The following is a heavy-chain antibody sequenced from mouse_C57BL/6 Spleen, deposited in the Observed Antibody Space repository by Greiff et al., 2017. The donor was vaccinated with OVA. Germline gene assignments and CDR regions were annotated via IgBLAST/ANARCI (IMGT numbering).Heavy chain of an antibody. CDR1: GYTFTSYW. CDR3: ATTTVVAHYAMDY. D-gene: IGHD1-1*01. CDR2: IHPNSGST. V-gene: IGHV1-64*01. J-gene: IGHJ4*01. Sequence: QVQLQQPGAELVKPGASVKLSCKASGYTFTSYWMHWVKQRPGQGLEWIGMIHPNSGSTNYNEKFKSKATLTVDKSSSTAYMQLSSLTSEDSAVYYCATTTVVAHYAMDYWGQGTSVTVSS.